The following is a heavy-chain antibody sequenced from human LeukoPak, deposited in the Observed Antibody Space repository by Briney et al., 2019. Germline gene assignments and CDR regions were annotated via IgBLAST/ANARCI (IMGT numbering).Heavy chain of an antibody. D-gene: IGHD2-2*01. Sequence: GGSLRLSCAASGFTFSSYAMHWVRQAPGKGLEYVSAISSNGGSTYYANSVKGRLTISRDNSKNTLYLQMGSLRAEDMAVYYCARESCSSTSCYYGYWGQGTLVTVSS. CDR1: GFTFSSYA. CDR2: ISSNGGST. CDR3: ARESCSSTSCYYGY. V-gene: IGHV3-64*01. J-gene: IGHJ4*02.